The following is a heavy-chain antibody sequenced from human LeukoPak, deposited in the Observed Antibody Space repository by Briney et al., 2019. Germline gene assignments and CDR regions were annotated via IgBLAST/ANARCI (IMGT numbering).Heavy chain of an antibody. CDR2: ISGSGGST. CDR1: GFTFSSYA. CDR3: AKDPGRYSGYFDY. J-gene: IGHJ4*02. Sequence: PGGSPRLSCAASGFTFSSYAMSWVRQAPGKGLEWVSAISGSGGSTYYADSVKGRFTISRDNSKNTLYLQMNSLRAEDTAVYYCAKDPGRYSGYFDYWGQGTLVTVSS. V-gene: IGHV3-23*01. D-gene: IGHD1-26*01.